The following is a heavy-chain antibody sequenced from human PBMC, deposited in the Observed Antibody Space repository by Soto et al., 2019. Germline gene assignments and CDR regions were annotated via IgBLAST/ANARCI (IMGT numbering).Heavy chain of an antibody. J-gene: IGHJ6*02. V-gene: IGHV3-15*01. D-gene: IGHD2-2*01. CDR2: IKKTADGGTT. CDR3: ARYCSSTSCLPYYYYYGMDV. CDR1: GFAFSHAW. Sequence: PGGSLRLSCAASGFAFSHAWMNWVRQAPGKGLEWVGRIKKTADGGTTDYAAPVKGRFTISRDDSKNTLYLQMNSLRAEDTAVYYCARYCSSTSCLPYYYYYGMDVWGHGTTVTVSS.